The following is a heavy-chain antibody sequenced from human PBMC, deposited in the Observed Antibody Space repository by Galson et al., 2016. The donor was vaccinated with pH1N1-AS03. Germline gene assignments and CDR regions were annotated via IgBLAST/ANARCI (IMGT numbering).Heavy chain of an antibody. Sequence: SLRLSCAASGFTFSNAWMNWVRPAPGKGLEWVGRIKSQIYGGTIDYAAPVKGRFTISRDDSKDTLSLQMNSLETEDTAVYYCTTGLYDTGGVDHWGQGTLVTVSS. CDR3: TTGLYDTGGVDH. V-gene: IGHV3-15*01. J-gene: IGHJ4*02. CDR1: GFTFSNAW. CDR2: IKSQIYGGTI. D-gene: IGHD3-16*01.